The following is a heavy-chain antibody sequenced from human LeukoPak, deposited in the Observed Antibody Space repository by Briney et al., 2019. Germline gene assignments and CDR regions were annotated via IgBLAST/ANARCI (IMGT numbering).Heavy chain of an antibody. CDR3: AKRYYQDSSGYLGSIDY. V-gene: IGHV3-23*01. CDR2: ISGSGGST. Sequence: GGSLRLSCAASGFTFSSYAMSWVRQAPGKGLEWVSAISGSGGSTYYADSVKGRFTISRDNSKNTLHLQMNSLRAEDTAVYFCAKRYYQDSSGYLGSIDYWGQGTLVTVSS. CDR1: GFTFSSYA. J-gene: IGHJ4*02. D-gene: IGHD3-22*01.